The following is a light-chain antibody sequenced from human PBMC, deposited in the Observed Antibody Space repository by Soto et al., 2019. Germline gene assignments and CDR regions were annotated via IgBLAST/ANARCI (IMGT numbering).Light chain of an antibody. J-gene: IGLJ1*01. CDR2: EVV. Sequence: QSDLTQPPSASGSPGESLIISCTGTKNDIGVYDFVSWYQHHPGKAPRLIIYEVVQRPSGVPDRFSGSKSGNTASLTVSGLQAADEADYFCRSYAGSNTYVFGSGTKLTVL. CDR1: KNDIGVYDF. CDR3: RSYAGSNTYV. V-gene: IGLV2-8*01.